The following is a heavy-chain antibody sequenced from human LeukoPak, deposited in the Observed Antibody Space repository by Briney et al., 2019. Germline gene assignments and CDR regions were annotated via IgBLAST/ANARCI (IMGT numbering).Heavy chain of an antibody. CDR2: IYWDDDK. Sequence: SGPTLVEPTQTLTQTCTFSGFSLSTSGVGVGWIRQPPGKALESLALIYWDDDKRYSPSLKSRLTITKDTSKNQVVLTMTNMDPVDTATYYCAHSPYCSGGSCSSLFDYWGQGTLVTVSS. CDR1: GFSLSTSGVG. CDR3: AHSPYCSGGSCSSLFDY. V-gene: IGHV2-5*02. D-gene: IGHD2-15*01. J-gene: IGHJ4*02.